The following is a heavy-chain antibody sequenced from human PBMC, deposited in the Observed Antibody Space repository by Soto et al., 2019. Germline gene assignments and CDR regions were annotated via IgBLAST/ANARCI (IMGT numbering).Heavy chain of an antibody. CDR2: VSGDNGHT. V-gene: IGHV1-18*01. Sequence: QVQLVQSGAEVKKPGASVKVSCKASGDTFTTHGISWVRQAPGQGLEWMGWVSGDNGHTNYAQSLQGRVTMTTDTATNPAYMELRSLGSDDTAVYYCARDLGYCRSGTCYREWFDPWGQGTLVTVSS. D-gene: IGHD2-15*01. CDR3: ARDLGYCRSGTCYREWFDP. J-gene: IGHJ5*02. CDR1: GDTFTTHG.